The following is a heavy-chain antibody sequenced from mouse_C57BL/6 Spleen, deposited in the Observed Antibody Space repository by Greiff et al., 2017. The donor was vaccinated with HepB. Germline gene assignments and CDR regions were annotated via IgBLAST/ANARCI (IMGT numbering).Heavy chain of an antibody. CDR1: GYTFTSYW. CDR3: ARSDGYYAMDY. V-gene: IGHV1-50*01. CDR2: IDPSDSYT. Sequence: QVQLKQPGAELVKPGASVKLSCKASGYTFTSYWMQWVKQRPGQGLEWIGEIDPSDSYTNYKQKFKGKATLTVDTSSSTAYMQLSSLTSEDSAVYYCARSDGYYAMDYWGQGTSVTVSS. J-gene: IGHJ4*01. D-gene: IGHD2-3*01.